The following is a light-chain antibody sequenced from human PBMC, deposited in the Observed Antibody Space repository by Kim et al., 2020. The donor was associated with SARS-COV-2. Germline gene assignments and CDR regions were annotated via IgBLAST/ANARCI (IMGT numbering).Light chain of an antibody. CDR1: QSVSSSY. J-gene: IGKJ2*01. CDR2: GAS. V-gene: IGKV3-20*01. Sequence: LSPGERATLSCRASQSVSSSYLAWYQQKPGQAPRLLIYGASSRATGIPDRFSDSGSGTDFTLTISRLEPEDFAVYYCQQYGSSLYTFGQGTKLEI. CDR3: QQYGSSLYT.